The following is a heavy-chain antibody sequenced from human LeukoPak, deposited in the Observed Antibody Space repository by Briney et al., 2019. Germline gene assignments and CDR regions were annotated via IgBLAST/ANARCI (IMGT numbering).Heavy chain of an antibody. D-gene: IGHD6-19*01. Sequence: PGGSLRLSCAASGFTFSSYWMSWVRQAPEKGLQWVSAISGGGVSTYYADSVKGRFTISRDNSKNTLYLQMNSLRAEDTAVYYCARKVAAPDYWGQGTLVTVSS. CDR2: ISGGGVST. J-gene: IGHJ4*02. CDR3: ARKVAAPDY. CDR1: GFTFSSYW. V-gene: IGHV3-23*01.